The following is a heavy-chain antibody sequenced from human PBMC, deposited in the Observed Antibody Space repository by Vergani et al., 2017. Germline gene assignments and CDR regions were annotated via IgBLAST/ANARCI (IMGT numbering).Heavy chain of an antibody. Sequence: EVQLLQSEGAVVQPGGSLRLSCVASGFTFSSHSMSWVRQGHGQGLEWVSSIKNTGDNTPYADCVKGRFTISRDNSKNTLYLQMNSLRVEDTAVYYCGRGSDNYNWGQGTLVTVSS. D-gene: IGHD5-24*01. J-gene: IGHJ4*02. CDR3: GRGSDNYN. CDR1: GFTFSSHS. CDR2: IKNTGDNT. V-gene: IGHV3-23*01.